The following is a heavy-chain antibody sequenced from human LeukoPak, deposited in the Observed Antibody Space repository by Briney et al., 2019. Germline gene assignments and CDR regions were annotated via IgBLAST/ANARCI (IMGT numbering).Heavy chain of an antibody. Sequence: PSETLSLTCAVSGFSISSGYFWAWLRQSPGKGLEWFWSIFRSGITYYNPSLKSRITISVDTAKNQFSLRLSSVTAADTAVYYCARRLSTRRGETCSSTSCYFDYWGQGTLVTVSS. CDR2: IFRSGIT. D-gene: IGHD2-2*01. V-gene: IGHV4-38-2*01. CDR3: ARRLSTRRGETCSSTSCYFDY. CDR1: GFSISSGYF. J-gene: IGHJ4*02.